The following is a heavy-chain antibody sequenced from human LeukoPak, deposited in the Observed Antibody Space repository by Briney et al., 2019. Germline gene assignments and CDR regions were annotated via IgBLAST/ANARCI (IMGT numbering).Heavy chain of an antibody. CDR2: VTSSGSVTSST. V-gene: IGHV3-23*01. D-gene: IGHD3-3*01. CDR3: AKEGTYNNFWSGYFH. Sequence: PGGSLRLSCAASGLTFSSFAMSWVRQAPGKGLEWVSSVTSSGSVTSSTYYADSVKGRFTISRDNSKNTLCLQMNSLRAEDTALYYCAKEGTYNNFWSGYFHWGQGALVTVSS. CDR1: GLTFSSFA. J-gene: IGHJ4*02.